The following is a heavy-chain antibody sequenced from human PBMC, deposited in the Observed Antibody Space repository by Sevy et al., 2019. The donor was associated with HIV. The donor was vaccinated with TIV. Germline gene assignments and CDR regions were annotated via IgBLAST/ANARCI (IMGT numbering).Heavy chain of an antibody. CDR1: GFTFSSYA. Sequence: GGSLRLSCAASGFTFSSYAMHWVRQAPGKGLEWVAVISYDGSNKYYADSVKDRFTISRDNSKNTLYLQMNSLGAEDTAVYYCARSITIFDGMDVWGQGTTVTVSS. CDR2: ISYDGSNK. D-gene: IGHD3-3*01. J-gene: IGHJ6*02. V-gene: IGHV3-30-3*01. CDR3: ARSITIFDGMDV.